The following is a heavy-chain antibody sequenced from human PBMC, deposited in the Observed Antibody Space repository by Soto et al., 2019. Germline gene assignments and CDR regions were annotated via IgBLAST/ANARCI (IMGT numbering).Heavy chain of an antibody. J-gene: IGHJ4*02. V-gene: IGHV3-15*07. Sequence: EVQLVESGGGLVKPGGSLRLSCAASGFTFSNAWMNWVRQAPGKGLEWVGRIKSKTDGGTTDYAAPVKGRFTISRDDSKNTLYLQMNSLKTEDTAVYYCTTAYYYDSSGYYFDYWGQGTLVTVSS. D-gene: IGHD3-22*01. CDR3: TTAYYYDSSGYYFDY. CDR1: GFTFSNAW. CDR2: IKSKTDGGTT.